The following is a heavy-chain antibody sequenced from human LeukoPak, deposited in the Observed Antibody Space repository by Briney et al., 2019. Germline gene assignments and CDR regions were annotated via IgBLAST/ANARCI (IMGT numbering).Heavy chain of an antibody. CDR2: IKQDGSEK. V-gene: IGHV3-7*01. D-gene: IGHD1-1*01. J-gene: IGHJ6*03. CDR3: ARGQLELLSDYYYYMDV. Sequence: GGSLRLSCAASGFTFSSYWMSWVRQAPGKGLEWVANIKQDGSEKYYVDSVKGRFTITRDNAKNSLYLQMNSLRAEDTAVYYCARGQLELLSDYYYYMDVWGKGTTVTVSS. CDR1: GFTFSSYW.